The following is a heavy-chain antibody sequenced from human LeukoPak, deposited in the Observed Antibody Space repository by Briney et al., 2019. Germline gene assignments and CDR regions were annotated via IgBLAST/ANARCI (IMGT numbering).Heavy chain of an antibody. D-gene: IGHD3-9*01. J-gene: IGHJ4*02. V-gene: IGHV3-30*18. CDR3: AKDVERLDYFDY. CDR1: GFTFSSYV. CDR2: MSYDGTNK. Sequence: QPGRSLRLSCAASGFTFSSYVMHWVRQAPGKGLEWVAVMSYDGTNKYYADSVKGRFTISRDNSKNTLYLQMNSLRAEDTAVYYCAKDVERLDYFDYWGQGTLVTVSS.